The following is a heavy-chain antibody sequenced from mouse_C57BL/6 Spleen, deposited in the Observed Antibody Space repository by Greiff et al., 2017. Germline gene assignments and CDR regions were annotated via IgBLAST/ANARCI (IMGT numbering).Heavy chain of an antibody. D-gene: IGHD3-3*01. CDR3: ARNPQTGQDDY. CDR1: GYTFTSYW. J-gene: IGHJ2*01. V-gene: IGHV1-50*01. CDR2: IDPSDSYT. Sequence: VQLQQPGAELVKPGASVKLSCKASGYTFTSYWMQWVKQRPGQGLEWIGEIDPSDSYTNYNQKFKGKATLTVDTSSSTAYMQLSSLTSEDTAVYYSARNPQTGQDDYWGQGTTLTVSS.